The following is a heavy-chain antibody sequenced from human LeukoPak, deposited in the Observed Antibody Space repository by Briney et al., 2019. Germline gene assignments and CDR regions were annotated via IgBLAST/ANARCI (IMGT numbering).Heavy chain of an antibody. CDR3: ARRNDPFGLDV. CDR2: IYYSGST. D-gene: IGHD1-1*01. Sequence: SETLSLTCTVSGDSITSNYWSWIRQSPGKGLEWIGYIYYSGSTYYNPSLKSRLTISIDTSENQFSLRLSSVTAADTAIYYCARRNDPFGLDVWGQGTTVTVSS. CDR1: GDSITSNY. V-gene: IGHV4-59*08. J-gene: IGHJ6*02.